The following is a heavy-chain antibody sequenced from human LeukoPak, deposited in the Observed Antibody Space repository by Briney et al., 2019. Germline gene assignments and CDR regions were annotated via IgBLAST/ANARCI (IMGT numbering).Heavy chain of an antibody. D-gene: IGHD3-10*01. J-gene: IGHJ4*02. V-gene: IGHV3-21*01. CDR1: GFTFSSYS. Sequence: GGSLRLSCAASGFTFSSYSMNWVRQAPGKGLEWVSSISSSRSYIYYADSVKGRFTISRDNAKHSLYLQKNSMRAEDTAVYYCARTGYGSGSYQTDYWGQGTLVTVSS. CDR2: ISSSRSYI. CDR3: ARTGYGSGSYQTDY.